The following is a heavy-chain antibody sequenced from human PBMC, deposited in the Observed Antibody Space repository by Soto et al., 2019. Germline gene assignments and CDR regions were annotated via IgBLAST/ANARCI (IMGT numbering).Heavy chain of an antibody. J-gene: IGHJ4*02. CDR1: GFTFRSYA. Sequence: GGSLRLSCAASGFTFRSYAMSWVRQAPGKGLEWVSVVGGNGGYTVYADSVKGRFTISRGDSKNTLYLQMNSLIVEDTAVYFWGKGPANPLRVYADWGKGTLVPVSS. CDR3: GKGPANPLRVYAD. V-gene: IGHV3-23*01. CDR2: VGGNGGYT. D-gene: IGHD2-8*01.